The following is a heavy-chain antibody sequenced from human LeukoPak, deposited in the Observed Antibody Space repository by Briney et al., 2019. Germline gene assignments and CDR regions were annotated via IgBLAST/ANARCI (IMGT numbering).Heavy chain of an antibody. J-gene: IGHJ3*02. Sequence: GGSLRLFCGASGFNFSNYWMTWVRQAPGKGLEWVANINQDGGKKNYVDSVKGRFTIFRDNTESSVYLQMNSLRAEDTAVYYCARAWGLNGNMWHDAFDIWGQGTMVTVSS. V-gene: IGHV3-7*03. CDR3: ARAWGLNGNMWHDAFDI. CDR1: GFNFSNYW. CDR2: INQDGGKK. D-gene: IGHD1-20*01.